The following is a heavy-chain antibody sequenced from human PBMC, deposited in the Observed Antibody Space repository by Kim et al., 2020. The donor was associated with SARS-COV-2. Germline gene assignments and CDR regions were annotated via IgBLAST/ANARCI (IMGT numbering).Heavy chain of an antibody. CDR2: IKQDGSEK. Sequence: GGSLRLSCAASGFTFSSYWMSWVRQAPGKGLEWVANIKQDGSEKYYVDSVKGRFTISRDNAKNSLYLQMNSLRAEDTAVYYCARDSYDSSGYYSGYWGQGTLVTVSS. CDR1: GFTFSSYW. V-gene: IGHV3-7*03. D-gene: IGHD3-22*01. CDR3: ARDSYDSSGYYSGY. J-gene: IGHJ4*02.